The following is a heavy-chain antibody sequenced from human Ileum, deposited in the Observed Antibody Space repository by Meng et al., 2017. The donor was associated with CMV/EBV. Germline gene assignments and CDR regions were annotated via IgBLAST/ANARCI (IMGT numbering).Heavy chain of an antibody. CDR3: ARDRDFWRGQHGESEH. V-gene: IGHV3-20*03. CDR2: IGGNGNAK. D-gene: IGHD3-3*01. J-gene: IGHJ4*02. Sequence: FTFGDNSMSWVRQVPGEGVEWVSGIGGNGNAKGYADSVRGRFIISRDDAQNSLYLNMSSLTVDDTALYYCARDRDFWRGQHGESEHWGQGTLVTVSS. CDR1: FTFGDNS.